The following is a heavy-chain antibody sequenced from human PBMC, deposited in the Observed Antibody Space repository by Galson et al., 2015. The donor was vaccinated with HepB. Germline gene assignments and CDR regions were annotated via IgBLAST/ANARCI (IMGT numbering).Heavy chain of an antibody. CDR3: ARARGYSGYDFRRMAFDI. Sequence: SLRLSCAASGFTFSSYAMHWVRQAPGKGLEWVAVISYDGSNKYYADSVKGRFTISRDNSKNTLYLQMNSLRAEDTAVYYCARARGYSGYDFRRMAFDIWGQGTMVTGSS. V-gene: IGHV3-30*04. CDR1: GFTFSSYA. J-gene: IGHJ3*02. D-gene: IGHD5-12*01. CDR2: ISYDGSNK.